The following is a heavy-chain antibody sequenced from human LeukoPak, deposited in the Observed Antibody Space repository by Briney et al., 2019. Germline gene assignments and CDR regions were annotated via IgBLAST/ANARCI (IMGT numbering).Heavy chain of an antibody. Sequence: GGSLRLSCAASGFTFSSYSMNWVRQAPGKGLEWVSSISSSSSYIYYADSVKGRFTISRDNAKNSLYLQMNSLRAEDTAVYYCARVRFLGIRGGGGLERQWLDDYWGQGTLVTVSS. CDR2: ISSSSSYI. J-gene: IGHJ4*02. D-gene: IGHD5-12*01. CDR1: GFTFSSYS. V-gene: IGHV3-21*01. CDR3: ARVRFLGIRGGGGLERQWLDDY.